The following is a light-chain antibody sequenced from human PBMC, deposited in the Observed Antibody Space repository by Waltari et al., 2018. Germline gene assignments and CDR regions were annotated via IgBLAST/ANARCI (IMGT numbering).Light chain of an antibody. CDR1: SSDVGGYNY. Sequence: QSALTQPASVSGSPGQSITISCTGTSSDVGGYNYVSWYQQHPGKAPKLLIYDVTKRPSGGSNRFSGSKSGNTASLTISGLQAEDEADYYCSSYTSSSTWVFGGGTNLTVL. V-gene: IGLV2-14*01. J-gene: IGLJ3*02. CDR2: DVT. CDR3: SSYTSSSTWV.